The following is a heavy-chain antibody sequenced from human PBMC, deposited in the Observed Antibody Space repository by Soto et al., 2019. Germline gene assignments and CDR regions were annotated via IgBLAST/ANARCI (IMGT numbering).Heavy chain of an antibody. CDR3: ALTQYSNLYYYYYMDV. J-gene: IGHJ6*03. CDR2: IYWDDDK. D-gene: IGHD4-4*01. CDR1: GFSLSTSGVG. V-gene: IGHV2-5*02. Sequence: QITLKESGPTLVKPTQTLTLTCTFSGFSLSTSGVGVGWIRQPPGKALEWLALIYWDDDKRYSPSLKSRLTIPKDTSKNQVVLTMTNMDPVDTATYYCALTQYSNLYYYYYMDVWGKGTTVTVSS.